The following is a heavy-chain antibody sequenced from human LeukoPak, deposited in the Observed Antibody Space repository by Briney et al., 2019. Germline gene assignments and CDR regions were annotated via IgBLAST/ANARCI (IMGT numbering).Heavy chain of an antibody. CDR1: GYTFTSYY. V-gene: IGHV1-46*01. CDR2: INPSGGST. D-gene: IGHD3-3*01. J-gene: IGHJ5*02. Sequence: ASVKVSCKASGYTFTSYYMHWVRQAPGQGLEWMGIINPSGGSTSYAQKFQGRVTMTRDTSTSTVYMELSSLRSEDTAVYYCARDHSPLRFLEWLLPFDPWGQGTLVTVSS. CDR3: ARDHSPLRFLEWLLPFDP.